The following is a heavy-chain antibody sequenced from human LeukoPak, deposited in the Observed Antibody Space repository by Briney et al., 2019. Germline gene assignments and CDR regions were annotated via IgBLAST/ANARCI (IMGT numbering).Heavy chain of an antibody. V-gene: IGHV4-34*01. CDR1: GGSFSGYY. Sequence: SETLSLTCAVYGGSFSGYYWSWIRQPPGKGLECIWEINHSGSTNYNPSLKSRVTISVDTSKNQFSLKLSSVTAADTAVYYCASRNYGIAVAGTVAIWGQGTMVTVSS. D-gene: IGHD6-19*01. CDR3: ASRNYGIAVAGTVAI. CDR2: INHSGST. J-gene: IGHJ3*02.